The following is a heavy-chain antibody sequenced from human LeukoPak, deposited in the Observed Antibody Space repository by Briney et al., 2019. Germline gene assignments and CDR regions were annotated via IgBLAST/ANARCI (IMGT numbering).Heavy chain of an antibody. J-gene: IGHJ4*02. D-gene: IGHD6-19*01. CDR1: GGSISSSSYY. CDR2: IYYSGST. Sequence: PSETLSLTCTVSGGSISSSSYYWGWIRQPPGKGLEWIGSIYYSGSTYYNPSLKSRVTISVDTSKNQFSLKLSSVTAADTAVYYCAGEEQWLSVDYWGQGTLVTVSS. V-gene: IGHV4-39*02. CDR3: AGEEQWLSVDY.